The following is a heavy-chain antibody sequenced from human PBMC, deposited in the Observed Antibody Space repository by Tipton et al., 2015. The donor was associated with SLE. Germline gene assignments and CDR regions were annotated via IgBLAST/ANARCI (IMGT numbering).Heavy chain of an antibody. Sequence: SLRLSCAASGFIVSTTYWGWVRQAPGKGLEWVSVIYSSGNTHYTDSGKGRFTISRDTSKNMLYLQMNSLRVEDTAIYYCATSVYRYSKSDYWGRGTLVTVSS. CDR1: GFIVSTTY. D-gene: IGHD3-16*02. CDR2: IYSSGNT. V-gene: IGHV3-66*01. CDR3: ATSVYRYSKSDY. J-gene: IGHJ4*02.